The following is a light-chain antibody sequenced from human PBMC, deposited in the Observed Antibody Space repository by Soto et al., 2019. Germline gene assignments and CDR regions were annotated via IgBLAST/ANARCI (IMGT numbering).Light chain of an antibody. V-gene: IGKV3-15*01. Sequence: EIVMTQSPAILSVSPGERATLFCRASQSVNSNLAWYQQKPGQAPRLLVFHASTRAIGIPARFSGSGSGTEFTLTISSLQSEDFAVYYCQQYNDWRTFGQGTKVDIK. J-gene: IGKJ2*01. CDR1: QSVNSN. CDR2: HAS. CDR3: QQYNDWRT.